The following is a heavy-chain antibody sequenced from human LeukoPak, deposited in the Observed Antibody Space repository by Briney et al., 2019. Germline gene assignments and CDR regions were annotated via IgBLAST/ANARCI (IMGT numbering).Heavy chain of an antibody. D-gene: IGHD6-19*01. CDR1: GGTFSSYA. Sequence: SVKVSCKASGGTFSSYAIIWVRQAPGQGLEWMGGIIPIFGTANYAQKFQGRVTITTDESTSTAYMELSSLRSEDTAVYYCARDFSVAENWFDPWGQGTLVSVSS. J-gene: IGHJ5*02. CDR3: ARDFSVAENWFDP. V-gene: IGHV1-69*05. CDR2: IIPIFGTA.